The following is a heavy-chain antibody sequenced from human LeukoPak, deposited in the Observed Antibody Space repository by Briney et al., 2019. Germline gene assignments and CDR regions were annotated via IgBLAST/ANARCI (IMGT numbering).Heavy chain of an antibody. CDR3: ARHSVLTDAFDI. Sequence: GESLKISCKASGYSFTTYWIGWVRQVPGKGLEWVGIIYPADSTAKYSPSFQGQVTISVDKSISTAYLQWSRLEASDTAMYYCARHSVLTDAFDIWGQGTKVTVSS. D-gene: IGHD3-9*01. J-gene: IGHJ3*02. V-gene: IGHV5-51*01. CDR1: GYSFTTYW. CDR2: IYPADSTA.